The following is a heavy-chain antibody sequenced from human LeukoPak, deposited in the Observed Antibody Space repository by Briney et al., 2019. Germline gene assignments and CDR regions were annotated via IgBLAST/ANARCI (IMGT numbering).Heavy chain of an antibody. CDR1: GYTFTSYG. D-gene: IGHD6-19*01. CDR2: ISTYNGNT. J-gene: IGHJ4*02. Sequence: ASVKVSCKASGYTFTSYGISWVRQAPGQGLEWMGWISTYNGNTHYAQKLQGRVTMTTDTSTSTAYMELRSLRSDDTAVYYCARSSLAVAGSVFDYWGQGSLVTVSS. CDR3: ARSSLAVAGSVFDY. V-gene: IGHV1-18*01.